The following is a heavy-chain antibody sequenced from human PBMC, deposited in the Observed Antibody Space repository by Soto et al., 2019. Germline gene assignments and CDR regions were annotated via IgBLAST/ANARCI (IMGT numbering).Heavy chain of an antibody. CDR2: ISAYNGNT. CDR1: GFRFTNYG. J-gene: IGHJ6*02. D-gene: IGHD2-2*02. CDR3: ARVAYCSSTSCYSPDYYYYYGMDV. Sequence: ASVKVSCKTSGFRFTNYGFTWVRQAPGQGLEWMGWISAYNGNTNYAQKLQGRVTMTTDTSTSTAYMELRSLRSDDTAVYYCARVAYCSSTSCYSPDYYYYYGMDVWGQGTTVTVSS. V-gene: IGHV1-18*01.